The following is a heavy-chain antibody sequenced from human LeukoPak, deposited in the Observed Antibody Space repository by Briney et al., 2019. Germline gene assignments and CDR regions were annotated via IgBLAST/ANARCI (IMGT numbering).Heavy chain of an antibody. V-gene: IGHV3-11*04. Sequence: PGGSLRLSCAASGFSFSDSYMTWIRQAPGKGLECISYISSGGSTIYYADSVKGRFTISRDNAKNSLYLQMNSLRAEDTAVYYCARSGDPYWAMVTGEWGPFDYWGQGTLVTVSS. CDR2: ISSGGSTI. CDR3: ARSGDPYWAMVTGEWGPFDY. D-gene: IGHD5-18*01. J-gene: IGHJ4*02. CDR1: GFSFSDSY.